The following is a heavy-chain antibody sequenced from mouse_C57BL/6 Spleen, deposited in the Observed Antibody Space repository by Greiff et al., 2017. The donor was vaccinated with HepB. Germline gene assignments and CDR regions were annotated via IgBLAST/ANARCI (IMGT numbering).Heavy chain of an antibody. CDR2: IDPENGDT. Sequence: EVQLQQSGAELVRPGASVKLSCTASGFNIKDDYMHWVKQRPEQGLEWIGWIDPENGDTEYASKFQGKATITADTSSNTAYLQLSSLTSEDPAVYYCTTFSYDSWFAYWGQGTLVTVSA. CDR1: GFNIKDDY. CDR3: TTFSYDSWFAY. V-gene: IGHV14-4*01. D-gene: IGHD2-4*01. J-gene: IGHJ3*01.